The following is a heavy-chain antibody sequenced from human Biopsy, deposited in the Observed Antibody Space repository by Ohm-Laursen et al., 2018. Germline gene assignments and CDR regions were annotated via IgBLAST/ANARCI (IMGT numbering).Heavy chain of an antibody. CDR1: GDSFTSYA. CDR2: IIPIPNVA. D-gene: IGHD1-26*01. CDR3: ARGEGSSWFDP. V-gene: IGHV1-69*10. Sequence: SVKVSCKASGDSFTSYAIGWVRQAPGQGLEWMGGIIPIPNVATYAQKFQGRITITADESTSTAYMELDSLTSDDTAVYFCARGEGSSWFDPWGHGTLVTVSS. J-gene: IGHJ5*02.